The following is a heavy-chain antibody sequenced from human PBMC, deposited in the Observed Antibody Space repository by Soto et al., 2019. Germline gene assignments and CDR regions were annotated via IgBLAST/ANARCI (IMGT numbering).Heavy chain of an antibody. D-gene: IGHD2-2*01. V-gene: IGHV4-34*01. CDR3: ARVASTKRGNIVVVPAANSADAFDI. Sequence: QVQLQQWGAGLLKPSETLSLTCAVYGGSFSGYYWSWIRQPPGKGLEWIGEINHSGSTNYNPSLKSRVTISVDTSKNQFSLTLSSVTAADTAVYYCARVASTKRGNIVVVPAANSADAFDIWGQGTMVTVSS. J-gene: IGHJ3*02. CDR1: GGSFSGYY. CDR2: INHSGST.